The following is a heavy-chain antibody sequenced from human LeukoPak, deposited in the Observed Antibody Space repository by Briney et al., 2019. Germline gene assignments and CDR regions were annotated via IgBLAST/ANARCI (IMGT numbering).Heavy chain of an antibody. Sequence: ASVKVSCKASRYTFTTYDINWVRQATGQGLEWMGRMNPNSANTGYAQKFQGRVTMTRNTSISTAYMELSSLRSEDTAVYYCARGPPESSNSDYWGQGTLVTVSS. J-gene: IGHJ4*02. CDR1: RYTFTTYD. CDR3: ARGPPESSNSDY. D-gene: IGHD6-13*01. V-gene: IGHV1-8*01. CDR2: MNPNSANT.